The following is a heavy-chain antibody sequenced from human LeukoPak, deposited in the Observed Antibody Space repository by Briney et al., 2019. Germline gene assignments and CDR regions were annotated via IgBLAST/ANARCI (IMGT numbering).Heavy chain of an antibody. CDR3: ARDYYYDSSGPEPLDY. J-gene: IGHJ4*02. V-gene: IGHV3-21*01. D-gene: IGHD3-22*01. CDR2: ISSSSSYI. CDR1: GFTFSSYS. Sequence: GGSLRLSCAASGFTFSSYSMNWVRQAPGKGLEWVSSISSSSSYIYYADSVKGRFTISRDNAKNSLYLQMNSLRAEDTAVYYCARDYYYDSSGPEPLDYWGQGTLVTVSS.